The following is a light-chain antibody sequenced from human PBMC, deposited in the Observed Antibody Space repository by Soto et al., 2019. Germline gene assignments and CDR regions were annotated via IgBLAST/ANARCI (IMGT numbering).Light chain of an antibody. J-gene: IGKJ1*01. CDR3: QQFGSSPWT. CDR2: GAS. V-gene: IGKV3-20*01. CDR1: QSVTSTY. Sequence: DIVLTQSAGTLSLSPGERATLSWRASQSVTSTYLAWYQQKHGRAPRLLIYGASSRATGIPDRFSGSGYGTDFNLTISRLETEDFAVYYCQQFGSSPWTFGQGTKVDIK.